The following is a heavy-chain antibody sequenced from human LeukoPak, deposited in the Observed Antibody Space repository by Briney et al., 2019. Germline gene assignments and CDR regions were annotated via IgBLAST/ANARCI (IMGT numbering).Heavy chain of an antibody. CDR1: GGSISSGGYY. CDR2: IYYSGST. J-gene: IGHJ4*02. CDR3: ARKLRVQLWPLKFDY. Sequence: SETLSLTCTVSGGSISSGGYYWSWIRQHPGKGLEWIGYIYYSGSTYYNPSLKSRVTISVDTSKNQFSLKLSSVTAADTAVYYCARKLRVQLWPLKFDYWGQGTLVTVSS. D-gene: IGHD5-18*01. V-gene: IGHV4-31*03.